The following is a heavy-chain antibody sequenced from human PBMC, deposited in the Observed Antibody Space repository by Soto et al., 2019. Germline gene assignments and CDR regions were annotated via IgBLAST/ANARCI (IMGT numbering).Heavy chain of an antibody. CDR1: GGSFSGYY. CDR2: INHSGST. V-gene: IGHV4-34*01. Sequence: SETLSLTCAVYGGSFSGYYWSWIRQPPGKGLEWIGEINHSGSTNYNPSLKSRVTISVDTSKNQFSLKLSSVTAADTAVYYCARDGIRGYYDSSGPTDVWGQGXTVTVSS. J-gene: IGHJ6*02. D-gene: IGHD3-22*01. CDR3: ARDGIRGYYDSSGPTDV.